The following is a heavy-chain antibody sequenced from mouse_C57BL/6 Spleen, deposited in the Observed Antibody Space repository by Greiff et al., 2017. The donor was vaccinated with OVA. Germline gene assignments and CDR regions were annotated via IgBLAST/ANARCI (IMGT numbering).Heavy chain of an antibody. V-gene: IGHV1-82*01. CDR1: GYAFSSSW. D-gene: IGHD2-4*01. CDR3: ARQDLYYDYFDY. CDR2: IYPGDGDT. J-gene: IGHJ2*01. Sequence: VQLQQSGPELVNPGASVKISCKASGYAFSSSWMNWVKQRPGKGLEWIGRIYPGDGDTNYNGKFKGKATLTADKSSRTAYMQRSSLTSEDSAVYFCARQDLYYDYFDYWGQGTTLTVSS.